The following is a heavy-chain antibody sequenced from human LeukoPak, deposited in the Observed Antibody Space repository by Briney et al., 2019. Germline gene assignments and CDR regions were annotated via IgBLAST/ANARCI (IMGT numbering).Heavy chain of an antibody. J-gene: IGHJ4*02. CDR2: ISSSSSSSI. D-gene: IGHD3-10*01. CDR3: AREFRGVISYFDY. CDR1: GFTVNSNY. Sequence: GGSLRLSCAASGFTVNSNYMNWVRQAPGKGLEWVSYISSSSSSSIYNADSVKGRFTISRDNAKNSLYLQMNSLRAEDTAVYYCAREFRGVISYFDYWGQGTLVTVSS. V-gene: IGHV3-48*01.